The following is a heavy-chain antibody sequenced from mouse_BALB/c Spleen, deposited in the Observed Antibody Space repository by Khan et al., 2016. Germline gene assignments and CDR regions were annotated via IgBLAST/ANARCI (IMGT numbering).Heavy chain of an antibody. CDR2: IDPYNGVS. Sequence: VQLQQSGPELVKPGASVKVSCKGSGYAFTTYNMYWVKQSYGKSLEWIGYIDPYNGVSSYNQKFKDKATLTVDESSSTAYMHLNSLTSEDSAVYYCARWDGNYVPFAYWGQGTLVTVSA. CDR3: ARWDGNYVPFAY. D-gene: IGHD2-1*01. V-gene: IGHV1S135*01. J-gene: IGHJ3*01. CDR1: GYAFTTYN.